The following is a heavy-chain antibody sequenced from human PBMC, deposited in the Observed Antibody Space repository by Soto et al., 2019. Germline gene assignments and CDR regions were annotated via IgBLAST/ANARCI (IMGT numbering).Heavy chain of an antibody. CDR3: ARESYYYAYGMNV. Sequence: QAQLAESGGTLVTPGGSLRLSCAASTSSFSDDYMNWIRQVPGKGLEWVAYISGSSRTIYYADSVKGRFTVSRDNAQKSLFLQMTSLRTEDTAVYYCARESYYYAYGMNVWGQGTTVTVSS. J-gene: IGHJ6*02. V-gene: IGHV3-11*01. CDR1: TSSFSDDY. CDR2: ISGSSRTI.